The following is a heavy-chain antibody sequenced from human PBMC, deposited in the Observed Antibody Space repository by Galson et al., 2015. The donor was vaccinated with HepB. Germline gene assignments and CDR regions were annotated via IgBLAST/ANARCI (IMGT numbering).Heavy chain of an antibody. J-gene: IGHJ3*02. V-gene: IGHV3-66*02. Sequence: SLRLSCAASGFTVSNTYMNWVRQAPGKGLEWVSVIYSGGATYYADSVKGRFTISRDNSQNTLFLQMNSLRTEDTAIYYCAKVRGDYYYDTSGLDAFDIWGQGTMVTVSS. CDR1: GFTVSNTY. D-gene: IGHD3-22*01. CDR3: AKVRGDYYYDTSGLDAFDI. CDR2: IYSGGAT.